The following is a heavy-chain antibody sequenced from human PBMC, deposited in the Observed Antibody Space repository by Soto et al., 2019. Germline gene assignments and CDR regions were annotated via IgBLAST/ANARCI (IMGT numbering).Heavy chain of an antibody. CDR3: ARASYSGYDFGAFDI. CDR2: IYSGGST. V-gene: IGHV3-53*02. Sequence: EVQLVETGGGLIQPGGSLRLSCAASGFTVSSNYMSWVRQAPGKGLEWVSVIYSGGSTYYADSVKGRFTISRDNSKNTLYLQMNSLRAEDTAVYYCARASYSGYDFGAFDIWSQGTMVTVSS. CDR1: GFTVSSNY. D-gene: IGHD5-12*01. J-gene: IGHJ3*02.